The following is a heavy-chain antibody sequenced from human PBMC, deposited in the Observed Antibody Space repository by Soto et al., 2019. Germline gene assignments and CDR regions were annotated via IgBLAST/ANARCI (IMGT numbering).Heavy chain of an antibody. J-gene: IGHJ2*01. CDR1: GGTFSSYA. Sequence: QVQLVQSGAEVKEPGSSVKVSCKASGGTFSSYAISWVRQAPGQGLEWMGGIIPIFGTANYAQKFQGRVTITADESTSTAYMELSSLRSEDTAVYYCARVSAVAGWGVYWYFDLWGRGTLVTVSS. D-gene: IGHD6-19*01. CDR3: ARVSAVAGWGVYWYFDL. V-gene: IGHV1-69*01. CDR2: IIPIFGTA.